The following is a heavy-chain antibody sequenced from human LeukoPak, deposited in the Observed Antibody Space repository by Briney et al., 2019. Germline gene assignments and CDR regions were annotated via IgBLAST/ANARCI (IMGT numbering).Heavy chain of an antibody. D-gene: IGHD5-18*01. CDR1: GFTFSKYD. J-gene: IGHJ4*02. V-gene: IGHV3-23*01. CDR2: ISRDGTT. Sequence: GGSLRLSCAASGFTFSKYDMYWIRQAPGKGLECVSVISRDGTTYYADSVKGRFTIPRDNSKNTLYLQMNGLRADDTAIYYCAKGRGGYSYGFDYWGQGTLVTVSS. CDR3: AKGRGGYSYGFDY.